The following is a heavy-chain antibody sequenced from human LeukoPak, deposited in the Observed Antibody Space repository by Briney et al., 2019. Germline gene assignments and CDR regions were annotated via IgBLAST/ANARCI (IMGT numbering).Heavy chain of an antibody. CDR3: ARGIYGSGVYYYYHGMDV. D-gene: IGHD3-10*01. J-gene: IGHJ6*02. CDR1: GDRVSSKSAA. CDR2: TYYRSKWYN. Sequence: SQTLSLTCAISGDRVSSKSAAWNWIRQSPSRGLEWLGGTYYRSKWYNDYAVSVKSRITINSDTSKNQFSLQLNSVTPEDTAVYYCARGIYGSGVYYYYHGMDVWGHGTTVTVSS. V-gene: IGHV6-1*01.